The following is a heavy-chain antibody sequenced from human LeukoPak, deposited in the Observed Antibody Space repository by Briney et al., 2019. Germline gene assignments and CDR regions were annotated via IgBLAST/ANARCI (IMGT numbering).Heavy chain of an antibody. J-gene: IGHJ5*02. Sequence: GGSLRLFCAASGFTFSSYSMNWVRQAPGKGLEWVSSISSSSSYIYYADSVKGRFTISRDNAKNSLYLQMNSLRAEDTAVYYCASSVKGQLVHWFDPWGQGTLVTVSS. V-gene: IGHV3-21*01. D-gene: IGHD6-6*01. CDR1: GFTFSSYS. CDR2: ISSSSSYI. CDR3: ASSVKGQLVHWFDP.